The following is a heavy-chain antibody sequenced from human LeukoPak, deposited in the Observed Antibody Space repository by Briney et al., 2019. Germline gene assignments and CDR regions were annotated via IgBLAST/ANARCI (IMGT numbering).Heavy chain of an antibody. CDR2: IWYDGSNK. J-gene: IGHJ6*02. CDR3: AGDYGEYYYGMDV. CDR1: GFTFSSYG. V-gene: IGHV3-33*01. D-gene: IGHD4-17*01. Sequence: GGSLRLSCAASGFTFSSYGMHWVRQAPGKGLERVAVIWYDGSNKCYADSVKGRFTISRDNSKNTLYLQMNSLGAEDTAVYYCAGDYGEYYYGMDVWGQGTTVTVSS.